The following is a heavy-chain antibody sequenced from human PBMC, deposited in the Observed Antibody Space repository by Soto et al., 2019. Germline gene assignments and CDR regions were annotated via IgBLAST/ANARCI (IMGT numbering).Heavy chain of an antibody. J-gene: IGHJ5*02. V-gene: IGHV4-4*07. D-gene: IGHD1-1*01. CDR2: IYATGTT. Sequence: KVSETLSLTCTFSGASISGYYWSWIRKSAGKGLEWIGRIYATGTTDYNPSLKSRVMMSVDTSKKQFSLRLRSVTAADTAVYYCVRDGTKTLRDWFDPWGQGISVTVSS. CDR3: VRDGTKTLRDWFDP. CDR1: GASISGYY.